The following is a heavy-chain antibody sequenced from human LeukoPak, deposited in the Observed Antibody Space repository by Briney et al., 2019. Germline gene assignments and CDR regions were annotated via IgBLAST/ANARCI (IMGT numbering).Heavy chain of an antibody. D-gene: IGHD1-1*01. CDR1: GFTFSDYY. Sequence: GGSLRLSCAAPGFTFSDYYMSWIRQAPGKGLEWVSYIRSSGSTIYYADSVKGRFTISRDNAKNSLYLQMNSLRAEDTAVYYCARDRNRRLGSPNWFDPWGQGTLVTVSS. J-gene: IGHJ5*02. V-gene: IGHV3-11*01. CDR2: IRSSGSTI. CDR3: ARDRNRRLGSPNWFDP.